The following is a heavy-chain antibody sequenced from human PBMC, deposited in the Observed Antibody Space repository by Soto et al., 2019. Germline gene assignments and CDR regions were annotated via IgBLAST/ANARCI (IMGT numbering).Heavy chain of an antibody. J-gene: IGHJ6*02. CDR2: IRGSGGST. Sequence: GGSLRLSCAASGFTFSSYAMSWVRQAPGKGLEWVSAIRGSGGSTYYADSVKGRFTISRDNSKNTLYLQMNSLRAEDTAVYYCAKDPGEPNYYYYGMDVWGQGTTVTVSS. V-gene: IGHV3-23*01. CDR1: GFTFSSYA. D-gene: IGHD3-16*01. CDR3: AKDPGEPNYYYYGMDV.